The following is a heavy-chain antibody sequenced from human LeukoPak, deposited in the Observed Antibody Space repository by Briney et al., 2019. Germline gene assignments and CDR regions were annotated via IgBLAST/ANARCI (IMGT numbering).Heavy chain of an antibody. V-gene: IGHV3-49*04. CDR3: TRDRNPYYYDSSGSPDAFDI. Sequence: PGGTLRLSCAASGFTFSSYGMIWVRQAPGKGLEWVGFIRSKAYGGTTEYAASVKGRFTISRDDSKSIAYLQMNSLKTEDTAVYYCTRDRNPYYYDSSGSPDAFDIWGQGTMVTVSS. CDR1: GFTFSSYG. J-gene: IGHJ3*02. CDR2: IRSKAYGGTT. D-gene: IGHD3-22*01.